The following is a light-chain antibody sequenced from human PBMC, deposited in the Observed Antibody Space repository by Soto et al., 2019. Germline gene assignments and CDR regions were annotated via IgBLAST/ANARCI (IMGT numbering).Light chain of an antibody. CDR3: SSFTSTITPYV. Sequence: QSVLTQPASVSGSPGQSITISCTGTSSDVGGYDYVSWYQQHPGKAPKLIIYEVSNRPSGVSVRFSGSKSDNTASLTISGLQAEDEADYYCSSFTSTITPYVFGTGTKVTVL. CDR2: EVS. CDR1: SSDVGGYDY. J-gene: IGLJ1*01. V-gene: IGLV2-14*01.